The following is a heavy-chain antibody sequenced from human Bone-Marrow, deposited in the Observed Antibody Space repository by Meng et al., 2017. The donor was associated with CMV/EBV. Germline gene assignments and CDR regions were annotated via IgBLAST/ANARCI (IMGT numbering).Heavy chain of an antibody. V-gene: IGHV4-61*01. J-gene: IGHJ6*02. CDR2: IYYSGST. CDR3: ARGRGNYDFWSGYPYYYGMDV. D-gene: IGHD3-3*01. Sequence: SEPLSLTCTVSGGSVSSGSYYWSWIRQPPGKGLEWIGYIYYSGSTNYNPSLKSRVTISVDTSKNQFSLKLSSVTAADTAVYYCARGRGNYDFWSGYPYYYGMDVWGQGTTVTVSS. CDR1: GGSVSSGSYY.